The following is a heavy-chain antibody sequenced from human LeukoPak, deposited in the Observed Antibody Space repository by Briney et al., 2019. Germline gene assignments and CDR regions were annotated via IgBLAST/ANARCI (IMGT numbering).Heavy chain of an antibody. D-gene: IGHD3-22*01. Sequence: ASVKVSCKASGYTFTSYGISWVRQAPGQGLEWMGWISAYNGNTNYAQKFQGRVTMTTDTSTSTAYMELRSLRSDDTAVYYCARAYYYDSSGYLVDYWGQGTLVTVSS. CDR1: GYTFTSYG. CDR2: ISAYNGNT. J-gene: IGHJ4*02. V-gene: IGHV1-18*01. CDR3: ARAYYYDSSGYLVDY.